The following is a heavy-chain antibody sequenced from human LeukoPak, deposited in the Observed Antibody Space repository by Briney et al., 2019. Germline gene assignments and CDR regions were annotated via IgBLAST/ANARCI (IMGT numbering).Heavy chain of an antibody. V-gene: IGHV4-31*03. CDR1: GDSISSGGYY. J-gene: IGHJ4*02. Sequence: SQTLSLTCTVSGDSISSGGYYWSWIRHHPGKGLEWIGYIFNSGNTYYNPSLRIRFTISDDTYKNQFSLNLSSVTAADTAVYYCASDSVTSVDYWGKGTLVTVSS. D-gene: IGHD4-17*01. CDR3: ASDSVTSVDY. CDR2: IFNSGNT.